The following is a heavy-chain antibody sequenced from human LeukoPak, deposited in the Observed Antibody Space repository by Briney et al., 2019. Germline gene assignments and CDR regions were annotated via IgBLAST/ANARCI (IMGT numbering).Heavy chain of an antibody. J-gene: IGHJ4*02. CDR1: GFTFDDYG. CDR2: INWNGGST. D-gene: IGHD1-26*01. CDR3: ARDLQVGALYYFDY. Sequence: PGGSLRLSCAASGFTFDDYGMSWVRQAPGKGLEWVSGINWNGGSTGYADSVKGRFTISRDNAKNSLYLQMNSLRAEDTAVYYCARDLQVGALYYFDYWGQGTLVTVSS. V-gene: IGHV3-20*04.